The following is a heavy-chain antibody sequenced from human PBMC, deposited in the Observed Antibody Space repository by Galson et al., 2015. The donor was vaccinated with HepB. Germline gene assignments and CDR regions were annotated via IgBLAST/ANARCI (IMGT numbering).Heavy chain of an antibody. Sequence: SLRLSCAASGFTFEDYTMHWVRQAPGKGLEWVSLISWDGDDTYYADSVKGRFTISRDNSKNSLYLQMNSLRTVDTALYYCAKMAGSTSDVTDYWGQGTLVTVSS. D-gene: IGHD2-2*01. CDR2: ISWDGDDT. J-gene: IGHJ4*02. CDR1: GFTFEDYT. V-gene: IGHV3-43*01. CDR3: AKMAGSTSDVTDY.